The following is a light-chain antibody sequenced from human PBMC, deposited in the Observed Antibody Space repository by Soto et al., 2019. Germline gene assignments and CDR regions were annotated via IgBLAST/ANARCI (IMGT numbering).Light chain of an antibody. Sequence: DIQMTQSPSTLSASVGDRVTITCRASQSISSWLAWYQQKPGKAPKLLIYDASSLESGVPSRFSGSGSGTESTLTISSLQPDDFATYYCQQNNGWTFGQGTKVEIK. J-gene: IGKJ1*01. CDR3: QQNNGWT. CDR2: DAS. CDR1: QSISSW. V-gene: IGKV1-5*01.